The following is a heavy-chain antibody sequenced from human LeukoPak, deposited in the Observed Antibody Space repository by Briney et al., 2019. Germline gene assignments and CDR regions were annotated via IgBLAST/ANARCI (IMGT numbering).Heavy chain of an antibody. CDR1: GGSISSGSYF. V-gene: IGHV4-61*02. D-gene: IGHD3-9*01. CDR2: IYTSGST. CDR3: ARATTTLRYFDWLLNPFDH. J-gene: IGHJ4*02. Sequence: SETLSLTCTVSGGSISSGSYFWSWIRQPAGKGLEWIGRIYTSGSTDYNASLKSRVTISVDTSKNQFSLKLSSVTAADTAVYYCARATTTLRYFDWLLNPFDHWGQGTLVTVSS.